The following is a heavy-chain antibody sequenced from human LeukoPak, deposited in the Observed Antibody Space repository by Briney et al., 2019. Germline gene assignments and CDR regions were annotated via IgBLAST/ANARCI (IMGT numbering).Heavy chain of an antibody. CDR1: GYTFTSYD. D-gene: IGHD6-6*01. CDR2: MNPSSGNT. V-gene: IGHV1-8*03. J-gene: IGHJ5*02. Sequence: ASVKVPCKASGYTFTSYDINWVRQATGQGLEWMGWMNPSSGNTGYAQKFQGRVTITRNTSISTAYMELSSLRSEDTAVYYCARRGLIAARPRKHNWFDPWGQGTLVTVSS. CDR3: ARRGLIAARPRKHNWFDP.